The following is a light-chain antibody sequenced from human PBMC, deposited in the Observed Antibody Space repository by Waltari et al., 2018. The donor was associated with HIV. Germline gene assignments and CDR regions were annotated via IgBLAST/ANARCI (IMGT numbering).Light chain of an antibody. J-gene: IGLJ3*02. V-gene: IGLV1-47*01. CDR3: ATWDDSLSGPV. CDR2: RSN. CDR1: SSNIGSNY. Sequence: QSVLTPPPSASGTPGPRVAIPCSGRSSNIGSNYVYWYQQLPGTAPKVLIYRSNQRPPGVPDRFSGSKSGTSASLAISALRSEDEADYYCATWDDSLSGPVFGGGTKLTVL.